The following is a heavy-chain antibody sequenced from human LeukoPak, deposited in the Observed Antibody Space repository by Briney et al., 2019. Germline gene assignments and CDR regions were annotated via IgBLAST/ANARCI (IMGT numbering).Heavy chain of an antibody. V-gene: IGHV1-2*02. Sequence: ASVKVSRKASGYTFTGYYMHWVRQAPGQGLEWMGWINPNSGGTNYAQKFQGRVTMTRDTSISTAYMELSRLRSDDTAVYYCARDPRVYRTGSSWFHFDYWGQGTLVTVSS. CDR2: INPNSGGT. CDR3: ARDPRVYRTGSSWFHFDY. J-gene: IGHJ4*02. D-gene: IGHD6-13*01. CDR1: GYTFTGYY.